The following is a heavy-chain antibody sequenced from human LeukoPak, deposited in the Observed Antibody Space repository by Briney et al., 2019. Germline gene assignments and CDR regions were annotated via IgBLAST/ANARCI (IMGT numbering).Heavy chain of an antibody. Sequence: SETLSLTCAVYGGSFSGYYWSWIRQPPGKGLEWIGEINHSGSTNYNPSLKRRVTISVDTSKNQFSLKLSSVTAADTAVYYCAKLGYCSSTSCYIRVSYYFDYWGQGTLVTVSS. J-gene: IGHJ4*02. CDR3: AKLGYCSSTSCYIRVSYYFDY. CDR1: GGSFSGYY. CDR2: INHSGST. D-gene: IGHD2-2*02. V-gene: IGHV4-34*01.